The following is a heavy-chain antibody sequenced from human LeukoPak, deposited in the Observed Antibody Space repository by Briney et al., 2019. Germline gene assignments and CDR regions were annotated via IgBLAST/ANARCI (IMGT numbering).Heavy chain of an antibody. CDR1: GFTFSSYA. CDR2: ISGSGGST. J-gene: IGHJ3*02. CDR3: AAYCDSSGYSSGDAFDI. V-gene: IGHV3-23*01. D-gene: IGHD3-22*01. Sequence: GGSLRLSCAASGFTFSSYAMSWVRQAPGKGLEWVSAISGSGGSTYYADSVKGRFTISRDNSKNTLYLQMNSLRAEDTAVYYCAAYCDSSGYSSGDAFDIWGQGTMVTVSS.